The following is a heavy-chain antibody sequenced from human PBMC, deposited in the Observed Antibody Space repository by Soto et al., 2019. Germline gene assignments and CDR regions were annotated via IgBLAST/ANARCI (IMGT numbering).Heavy chain of an antibody. V-gene: IGHV1-69*01. Sequence: QVQLVQSGAEVKKPGSSVKVSCKASGGTFSSYAISWARQAPGQGLEWMGGIIPIFGTANYAQKFQGRVTITADESTSTAYMEVGSLRSEDTAVYYCAAIVGARGMDYWGQGTLVTVSS. CDR2: IIPIFGTA. CDR3: AAIVGARGMDY. J-gene: IGHJ4*02. D-gene: IGHD1-26*01. CDR1: GGTFSSYA.